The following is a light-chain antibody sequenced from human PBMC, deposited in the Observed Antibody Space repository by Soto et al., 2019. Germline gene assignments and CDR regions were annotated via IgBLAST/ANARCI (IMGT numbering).Light chain of an antibody. V-gene: IGKV1-5*01. Sequence: IPMTQSPSTLSAYVGDRVTITCRASQTISSGLAWYQQKPGKAPKVLIYDASTLESGVPSRFSGSGSGTEFTLTISSLQPDDFATYYCQQYKSYKTFGQGTKV. CDR1: QTISSG. CDR3: QQYKSYKT. J-gene: IGKJ1*01. CDR2: DAS.